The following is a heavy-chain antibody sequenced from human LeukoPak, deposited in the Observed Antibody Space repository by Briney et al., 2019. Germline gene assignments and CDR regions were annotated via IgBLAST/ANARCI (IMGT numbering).Heavy chain of an antibody. CDR2: ISGGGDNT. D-gene: IGHD3-22*01. Sequence: GGSLRLSCAASGFTFSSYAMSWVRQAPAKGLEWVSAISGGGDNTYYADSVKGRFTISRDNSKNTVYLQMNSLRAEDTAVYYCARDFSDNSGYYYPNWFDPWGQGTLVTVSS. V-gene: IGHV3-23*01. J-gene: IGHJ5*02. CDR3: ARDFSDNSGYYYPNWFDP. CDR1: GFTFSSYA.